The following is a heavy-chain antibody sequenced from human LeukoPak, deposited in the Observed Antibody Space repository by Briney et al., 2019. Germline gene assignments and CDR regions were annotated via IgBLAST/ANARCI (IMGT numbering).Heavy chain of an antibody. CDR1: GGSFSGYF. J-gene: IGHJ4*02. D-gene: IGHD1-26*01. CDR3: ARALHSGSHFLDY. Sequence: SETLSLTCGVYGGSFSGYFWSYIRQPPGKGLEWLGEISHSGSTNYNPSLKSRLNMSVDTSTNQFSLSLSSVTAADTAVYYCARALHSGSHFLDYWGQGTLVTVSS. V-gene: IGHV4-34*01. CDR2: ISHSGST.